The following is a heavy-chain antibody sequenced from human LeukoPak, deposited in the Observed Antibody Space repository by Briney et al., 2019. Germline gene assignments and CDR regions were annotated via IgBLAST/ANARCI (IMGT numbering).Heavy chain of an antibody. CDR3: ARNYGHNSKYFDF. Sequence: ASVKVSCKASGYTFTDYFIHWVRQAPGQGLEWMGWIRPNSGDTHYAQRFQGRATMTRDTSVSTAHMELSSLRSDDTAIYYCARNYGHNSKYFDFWGQGTLLTVSS. V-gene: IGHV1-2*02. CDR1: GYTFTDYF. CDR2: IRPNSGDT. D-gene: IGHD4-17*01. J-gene: IGHJ4*02.